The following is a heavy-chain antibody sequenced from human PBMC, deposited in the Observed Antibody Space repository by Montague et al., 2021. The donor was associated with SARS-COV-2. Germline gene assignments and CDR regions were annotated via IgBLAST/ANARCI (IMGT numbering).Heavy chain of an antibody. CDR3: AKTGGFCEIWGAYDNPRDVPVRHRRKDGQPPWRAFDI. V-gene: IGHV4-34*01. Sequence: SETLSLTCAVYGGSFSGSFRTWIRQPPGKGLEWLGEINHSETTKYNPSVESRVLIFVDTSKNQFSLRLTSVTVADTAVYYCAKTGGFCEIWGAYDNPRDVPVRHRRKDGQPPWRAFDIWGQGQLVTVSS. CDR2: INHSETT. D-gene: IGHD3-22*01. CDR1: GGSFSGSF. J-gene: IGHJ3*02.